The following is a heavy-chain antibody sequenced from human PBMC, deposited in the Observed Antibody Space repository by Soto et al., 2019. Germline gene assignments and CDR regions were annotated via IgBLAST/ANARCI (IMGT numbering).Heavy chain of an antibody. Sequence: PSETLSLTCTVSGGSIRSGGYYWSWIRQHPGKGLEWIGYIYYSGSTYYNPSLKSRVTISADTSKNQFSLKLSSVTAADTAVYYCARGFPYGNYFDYWGQGTLVTVSS. CDR2: IYYSGST. CDR1: GGSIRSGGYY. V-gene: IGHV4-31*03. CDR3: ARGFPYGNYFDY. D-gene: IGHD4-17*01. J-gene: IGHJ4*02.